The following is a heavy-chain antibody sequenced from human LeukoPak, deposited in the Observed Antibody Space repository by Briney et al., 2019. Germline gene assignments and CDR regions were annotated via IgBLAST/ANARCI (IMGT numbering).Heavy chain of an antibody. CDR3: ARDQEVVGADDAFDI. Sequence: SETLSLTCTVSGGSISSYYWSWIRQPAGKGLEWIGRIYTSGSTNYNPALKSRATMSVDTSKNQFSLKLSSVTAADTAVYYCARDQEVVGADDAFDIWGQGTMVTVSS. J-gene: IGHJ3*02. D-gene: IGHD1-26*01. CDR2: IYTSGST. V-gene: IGHV4-4*07. CDR1: GGSISSYY.